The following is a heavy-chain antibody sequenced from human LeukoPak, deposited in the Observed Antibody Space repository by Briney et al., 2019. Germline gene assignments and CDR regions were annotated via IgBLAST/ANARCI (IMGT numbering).Heavy chain of an antibody. V-gene: IGHV3-9*01. J-gene: IGHJ4*02. CDR3: AKDIGSSSWYLGN. D-gene: IGHD6-13*01. CDR2: ISWNSGSI. Sequence: GGSLRPSCAASGFTFDDYAMHWVRQAPGKGLEWVSGISWNSGSIGYADSAKGRFTISRDNAKNSLYLEMNSLRAEDTALYYCAKDIGSSSWYLGNWGQGTLVTVSS. CDR1: GFTFDDYA.